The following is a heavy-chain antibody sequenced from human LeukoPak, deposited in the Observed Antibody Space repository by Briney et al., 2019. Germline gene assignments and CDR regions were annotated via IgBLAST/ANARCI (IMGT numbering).Heavy chain of an antibody. CDR1: GGSISSSSYY. Sequence: SETLSLTCTVSGGSISSSSYYWGWIRQPPGKGLEWIGSIYYSGSTYYNPFLKSRVTISVDTSKNQFSLKLSSVTAADTAVYYCASGGYCSSTSCYPNWFDPWGQGTLVTVSS. D-gene: IGHD2-2*01. CDR2: IYYSGST. V-gene: IGHV4-39*07. J-gene: IGHJ5*02. CDR3: ASGGYCSSTSCYPNWFDP.